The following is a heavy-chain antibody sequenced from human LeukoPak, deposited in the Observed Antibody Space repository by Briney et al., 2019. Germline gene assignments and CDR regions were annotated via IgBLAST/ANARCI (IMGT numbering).Heavy chain of an antibody. CDR2: ISAYNGNK. CDR1: GYTFTSYG. Sequence: GASVKVSCKASGYTFTSYGISWVRQAPGQGLEWMGWISAYNGNKNYAQKLQGRVTMTTDTSTSTAYMELRSLRSDDTAVYYCARDRRTRSVVVYYYGMDVWGQGTTVTVSS. V-gene: IGHV1-18*01. CDR3: ARDRRTRSVVVYYYGMDV. D-gene: IGHD2-2*01. J-gene: IGHJ6*02.